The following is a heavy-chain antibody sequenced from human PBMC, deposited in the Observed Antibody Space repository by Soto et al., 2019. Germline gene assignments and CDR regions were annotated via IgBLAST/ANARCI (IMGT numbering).Heavy chain of an antibody. V-gene: IGHV3-23*01. CDR1: GCTFGSYA. J-gene: IGHJ4*02. D-gene: IGHD1-26*01. CDR3: ATPSLSTGGYSSFDS. CDR2: VTYSGANT. Sequence: GGSLRLSCAASGCTFGSYAMSWVRQAPGKGLEWVSLVTYSGANTYYAGSVTGRFTISRDNSRNTLYLQMSSLRVEDTAVYYCATPSLSTGGYSSFDSWGRGTLVTVSS.